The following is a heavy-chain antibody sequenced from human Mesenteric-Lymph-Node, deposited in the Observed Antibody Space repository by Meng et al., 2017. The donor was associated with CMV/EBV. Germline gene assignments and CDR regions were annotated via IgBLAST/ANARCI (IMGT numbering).Heavy chain of an antibody. J-gene: IGHJ4*02. V-gene: IGHV3-23*01. CDR3: AKDPGYSTTGAFDY. CDR2: IRGSGGNT. Sequence: SGFTVRGNYMNWVRQAPGKGLEWVSAIRGSGGNTYYADSVKGRFTISRDNFKNTLYLQMNSLRAEDTAIYFCAKDPGYSTTGAFDYWGQGTLVTVSS. CDR1: GFTVRGNY. D-gene: IGHD6-13*01.